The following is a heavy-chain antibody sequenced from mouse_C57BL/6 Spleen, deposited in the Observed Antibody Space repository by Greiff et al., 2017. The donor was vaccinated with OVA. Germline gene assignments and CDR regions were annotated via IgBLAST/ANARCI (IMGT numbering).Heavy chain of an antibody. CDR2: INYDGSST. D-gene: IGHD2-14*01. Sequence: EVKLMESEGGLVQPGSSMKLSSTASGFTFSDYYMDWVRQVPGKGLEWVANINYDGSSTYYLDSLKSRFIISRDNAKNILYLQMSSLKSEDTATYYCAREGICTNFDYWGQGTTLTVSS. CDR1: GFTFSDYY. V-gene: IGHV5-16*01. CDR3: AREGICTNFDY. J-gene: IGHJ2*01.